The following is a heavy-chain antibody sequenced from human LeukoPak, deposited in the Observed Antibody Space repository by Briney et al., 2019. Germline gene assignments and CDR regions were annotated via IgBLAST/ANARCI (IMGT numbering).Heavy chain of an antibody. V-gene: IGHV3-66*02. Sequence: PGGSLRLSCAASGFTVSSNYMSWVRQAPGKGLEWVSVIYSGGSTYYADSVKGRFTISRDNSKNTLYLQMNSLRAEDTAVYYCARARYYGSGSRRWIYYCYMDVWGKGTTVTVSS. CDR3: ARARYYGSGSRRWIYYCYMDV. J-gene: IGHJ6*03. D-gene: IGHD3-10*01. CDR2: IYSGGST. CDR1: GFTVSSNY.